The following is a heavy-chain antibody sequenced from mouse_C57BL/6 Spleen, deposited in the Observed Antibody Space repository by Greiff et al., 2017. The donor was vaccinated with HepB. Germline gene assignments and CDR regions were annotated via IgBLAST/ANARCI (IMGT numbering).Heavy chain of an antibody. V-gene: IGHV1-43*01. CDR1: GYSFTGYY. CDR2: INPSTGGT. D-gene: IGHD2-4*01. CDR3: ARSDDYDGLGY. J-gene: IGHJ2*01. Sequence: EVHLVESGPELVKPGASVKISCKASGYSFTGYYMHWVKQSSEKSLEWIGEINPSTGGTSYNQKFKGKATLTVDKSSSTAYMQLKSLTSEDSAVYYCARSDDYDGLGYWGQGTTLTVSS.